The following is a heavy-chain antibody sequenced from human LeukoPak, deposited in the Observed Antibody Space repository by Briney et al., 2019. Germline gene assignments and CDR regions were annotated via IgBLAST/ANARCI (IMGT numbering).Heavy chain of an antibody. CDR3: AKDRAEGMIVVVFFDY. V-gene: IGHV3-23*01. CDR2: ISGSGGST. CDR1: GFTVSDYY. D-gene: IGHD3-22*01. Sequence: GGSLRLSCAASGFTVSDYYMSWVRQAPGKGLEWVSAISGSGGSTYYADSVKGRFTISRDNSKNTLYLQMNSLRAEDTAVYYCAKDRAEGMIVVVFFDYWGQGTLVTVSS. J-gene: IGHJ4*02.